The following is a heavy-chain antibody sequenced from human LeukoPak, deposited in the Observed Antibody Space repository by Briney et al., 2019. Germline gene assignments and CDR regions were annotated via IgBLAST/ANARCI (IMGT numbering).Heavy chain of an antibody. CDR2: ISGSGGST. V-gene: IGHV3-23*01. Sequence: GGSLRLSCAASGFTFSSYAMSWVRQAPGKGLEWVSAISGSGGSTYYADSVKGRFTISRDNSKNTLYLQITNLRPEDTAVYYCTKDWAGFDNWGQGTLVTVSS. CDR3: TKDWAGFDN. D-gene: IGHD3-16*01. J-gene: IGHJ4*02. CDR1: GFTFSSYA.